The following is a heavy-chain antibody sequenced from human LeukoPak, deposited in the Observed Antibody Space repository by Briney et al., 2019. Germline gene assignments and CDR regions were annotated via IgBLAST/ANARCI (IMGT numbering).Heavy chain of an antibody. J-gene: IGHJ6*03. CDR1: GFTFSSYW. V-gene: IGHV3-7*01. CDR3: ARVNGGIAVAGTYYYYYMDV. CDR2: IKQDGSEK. Sequence: GGSLRLSCAASGFTFSSYWMSWVRQAPGKGLEWVANIKQDGSEKYYVDSVKGRFTISRDNAKNSLYLQMNSLRAEDTAVYYCARVNGGIAVAGTYYYYYMDVWGKGTTVTVSS. D-gene: IGHD6-19*01.